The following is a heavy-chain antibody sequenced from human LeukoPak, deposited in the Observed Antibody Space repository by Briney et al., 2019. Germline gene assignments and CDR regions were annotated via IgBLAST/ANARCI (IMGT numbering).Heavy chain of an antibody. CDR2: IKEDGSET. D-gene: IGHD3-22*01. Sequence: GGSLRLTCAASGFSLGSYWMIWVRQAPGMGLEWVANIKEDGSETHYVDSVKGRFTISRDNVKNSLYLHMNSLRAEDTAVYYCVRDLIYYDTSAYWDVFDIWGQGTLVTVSS. CDR1: GFSLGSYW. CDR3: VRDLIYYDTSAYWDVFDI. J-gene: IGHJ4*02. V-gene: IGHV3-7*01.